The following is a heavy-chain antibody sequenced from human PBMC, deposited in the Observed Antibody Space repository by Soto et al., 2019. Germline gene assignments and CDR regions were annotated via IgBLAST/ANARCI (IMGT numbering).Heavy chain of an antibody. CDR3: ARDLPKDSASDAFDI. J-gene: IGHJ3*02. CDR2: IYYSGST. Sequence: QVQLQESGPGLVKPSQTLSLTCTVSGGSISSGGYYWSWIRQHPGKGLEWIGYIYYSGSTYYNPSLKSRVTISVDTSKNQFSLKLSSVTAAVTAVYYCARDLPKDSASDAFDIWGQGTMVTVSS. V-gene: IGHV4-31*03. CDR1: GGSISSGGYY. D-gene: IGHD1-26*01.